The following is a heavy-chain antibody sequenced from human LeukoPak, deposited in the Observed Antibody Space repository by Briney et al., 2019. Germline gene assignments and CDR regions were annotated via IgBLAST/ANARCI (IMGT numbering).Heavy chain of an antibody. Sequence: QPGGSLRLSCAASGFTFSTYSMNWVRLAPGKGLEWVSYIGTGSGTISYADSVKGRFTISRDDAKNSLYLQMNSLRDEDTAVYYCARDRDWGFDYWGQGTLVTVSS. J-gene: IGHJ4*02. CDR3: ARDRDWGFDY. D-gene: IGHD7-27*01. CDR2: IGTGSGTI. V-gene: IGHV3-48*02. CDR1: GFTFSTYS.